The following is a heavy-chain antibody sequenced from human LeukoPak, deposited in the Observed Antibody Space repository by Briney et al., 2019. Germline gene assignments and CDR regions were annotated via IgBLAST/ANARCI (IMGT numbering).Heavy chain of an antibody. J-gene: IGHJ6*03. CDR3: ARGPDYGDFSFYYYMDV. V-gene: IGHV1-8*01. D-gene: IGHD4-17*01. Sequence: ASVKVSCKASGYTFTNYGISWVRQAPGQGLEWMGWMNPNSGNTGYAQKFQGRVTMTRNTSISTAYMELSSLRSEDTAVYYCARGPDYGDFSFYYYMDVWGKGTTVTVSS. CDR1: GYTFTNYG. CDR2: MNPNSGNT.